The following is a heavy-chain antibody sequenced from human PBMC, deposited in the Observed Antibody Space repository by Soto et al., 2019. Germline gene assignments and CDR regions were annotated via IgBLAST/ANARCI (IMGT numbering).Heavy chain of an antibody. CDR3: SRDLRLVDY. CDR2: ISGGGDVT. V-gene: IGHV3-11*01. Sequence: QVQLVESGGALVKPGGSLRLSCAASGFIFSNYYMTWIRQAPGKGPEWISYISGGGDVTAYAHSVKGRFTISRDNTKRSLYLQMDSLTVEETAVYYCSRDLRLVDYWGQGTLVTVAS. D-gene: IGHD1-26*01. CDR1: GFIFSNYY. J-gene: IGHJ4*02.